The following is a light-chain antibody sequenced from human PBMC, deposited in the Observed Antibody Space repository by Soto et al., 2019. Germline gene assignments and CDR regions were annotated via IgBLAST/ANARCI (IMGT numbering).Light chain of an antibody. Sequence: EIVLTQSPGTLSLSPGERATLSCRASQSVSSSYLAWYQLKPGQAPRLLIYGASTRATGIPDRFSGSGSGTDFTFTISRLESEDFAVYFCQQYGSSPLTFGGGTKVEIK. CDR1: QSVSSSY. CDR3: QQYGSSPLT. V-gene: IGKV3-20*01. J-gene: IGKJ4*01. CDR2: GAS.